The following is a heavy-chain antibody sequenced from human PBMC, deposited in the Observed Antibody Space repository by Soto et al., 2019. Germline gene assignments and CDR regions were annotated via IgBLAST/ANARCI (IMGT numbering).Heavy chain of an antibody. Sequence: GGSLRLSCAASGFPFSSYEMNWVRLAPGKGLEWLAYIGDGRRTIHYADSVRGRFTISTDNAKNSVYLQMTSLKAEDSAVYYCARGISPLDYWGQGTVVTVSS. V-gene: IGHV3-48*03. D-gene: IGHD3-3*02. CDR1: GFPFSSYE. CDR2: IGDGRRTI. J-gene: IGHJ4*02. CDR3: ARGISPLDY.